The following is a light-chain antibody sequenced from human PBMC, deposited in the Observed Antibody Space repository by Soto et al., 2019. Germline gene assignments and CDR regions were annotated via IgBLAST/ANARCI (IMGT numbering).Light chain of an antibody. V-gene: IGKV3-20*01. Sequence: ETVLTQSPGTLSLSPGERATLSCRASQSVSSNYLAWYQQKPGQAPRLLMYGASTRATGIPDRFSGSGSGTDFTLTISRLEHEDVAVYYCQQVGRSPPSWTFGQGTKVEIK. J-gene: IGKJ1*01. CDR2: GAS. CDR1: QSVSSNY. CDR3: QQVGRSPPSWT.